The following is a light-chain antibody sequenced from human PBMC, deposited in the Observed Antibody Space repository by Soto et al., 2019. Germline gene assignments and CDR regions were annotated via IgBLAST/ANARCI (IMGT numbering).Light chain of an antibody. Sequence: EIVLTQSPATLSLSPGERATLSCRASRSISSYLAWYQQKPGQAPRLLISDASNRATGIPARFSGSGSGTDFTLIISSLEPEDFAVYYCQQRGDWPVTFGQGTRLEIK. J-gene: IGKJ5*01. CDR1: RSISSY. CDR3: QQRGDWPVT. V-gene: IGKV3-11*01. CDR2: DAS.